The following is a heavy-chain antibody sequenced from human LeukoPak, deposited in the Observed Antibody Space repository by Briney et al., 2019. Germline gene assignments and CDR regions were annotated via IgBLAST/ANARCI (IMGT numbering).Heavy chain of an antibody. CDR2: INTNTGNP. CDR3: ARDQLGAGSGYFDY. CDR1: GFTFSNSA. J-gene: IGHJ4*02. Sequence: ASVKVSCKASGFTFSNSAMQWVRQAPGQGLEWMGWINTNTGNPTYAQGFTGRFVFSLDTSVSTAYLQISSLKAEDTAVYYCARDQLGAGSGYFDYWGQGTLVTVSS. D-gene: IGHD6-13*01. V-gene: IGHV7-4-1*02.